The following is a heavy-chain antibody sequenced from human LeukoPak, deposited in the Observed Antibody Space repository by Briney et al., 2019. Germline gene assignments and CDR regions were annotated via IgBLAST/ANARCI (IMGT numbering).Heavy chain of an antibody. CDR1: GFSFITYG. Sequence: GGSLRLSCAAAGFSFITYGMTWVRQAPGKGLEWVSSITGSGGGTQYADSVQGRFTISRDNSKNTLYLQMNSLRAEDTAVYYCAKDPIGDYMVIFVIWGEGTMVTVSS. CDR2: ITGSGGGT. D-gene: IGHD4-17*01. V-gene: IGHV3-23*01. CDR3: AKDPIGDYMVIFVI. J-gene: IGHJ3*02.